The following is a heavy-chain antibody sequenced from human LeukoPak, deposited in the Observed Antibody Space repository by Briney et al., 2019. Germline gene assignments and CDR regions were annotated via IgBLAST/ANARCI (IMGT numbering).Heavy chain of an antibody. Sequence: PSETLSLTCTVSGGSMNNYYWSWIRQPPGKGMEYIGSIDYRGSTKYNPSLKSRVTISVDTSKNQFSLKLSSVTAADTAVYYCAREGGFYRPLDYSGQGTLVTVSS. CDR2: IDYRGST. CDR3: AREGGFYRPLDY. CDR1: GGSMNNYY. J-gene: IGHJ4*02. V-gene: IGHV4-59*12. D-gene: IGHD3-3*01.